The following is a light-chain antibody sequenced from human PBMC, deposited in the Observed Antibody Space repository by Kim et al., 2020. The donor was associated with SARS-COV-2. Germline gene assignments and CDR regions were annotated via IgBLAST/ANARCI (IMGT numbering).Light chain of an antibody. CDR3: TSWDDTLSGSWV. J-gene: IGLJ3*02. CDR1: SSNIGGNN. Sequence: QRVPISCSGTSSNIGGNNVFWYQQFPGTTPKLLINRNNQRPSGVPDRFSGSKSGTSASLAISGLRSEDEAVYYCTSWDDTLSGSWVFGGGTQLTVL. V-gene: IGLV1-47*01. CDR2: RNN.